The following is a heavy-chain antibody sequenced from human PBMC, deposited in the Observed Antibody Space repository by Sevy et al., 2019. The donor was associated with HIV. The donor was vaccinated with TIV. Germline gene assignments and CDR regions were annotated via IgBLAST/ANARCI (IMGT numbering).Heavy chain of an antibody. CDR3: ASNGGSYPFDS. Sequence: ASVKVSCKASGYTFTGYYIHWVRQAPGQGLEWMGRINPNSGATNYALKFQGRVTMTRDTSIRSAYMELSRLRSDDTAVYYCASNGGSYPFDSWGQGTLVTVSS. CDR1: GYTFTGYY. CDR2: INPNSGAT. V-gene: IGHV1-2*06. J-gene: IGHJ4*02. D-gene: IGHD1-26*01.